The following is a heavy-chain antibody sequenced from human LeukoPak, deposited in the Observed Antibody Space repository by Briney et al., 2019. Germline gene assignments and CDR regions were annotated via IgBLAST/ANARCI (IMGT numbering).Heavy chain of an antibody. V-gene: IGHV1-18*01. CDR1: GYTFNTYG. CDR3: ARIGYYYDSGTYYKEDY. D-gene: IGHD3-22*01. J-gene: IGHJ4*02. CDR2: ISAYNGDT. Sequence: VASVKVSCKASGYTFNTYGVSWVRQAPGQGLEWMGWISAYNGDTYYSQKLQGRVTMSTDTPMSTAYLELRSLRSDDTAVYYCARIGYYYDSGTYYKEDYWGQGTLVTVSS.